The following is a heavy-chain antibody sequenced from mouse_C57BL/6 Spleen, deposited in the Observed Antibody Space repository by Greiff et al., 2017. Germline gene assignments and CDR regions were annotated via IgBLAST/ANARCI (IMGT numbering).Heavy chain of an antibody. D-gene: IGHD2-4*01. CDR1: GYTFTSYG. Sequence: VQLQQSGAELVRPGSSVKMSCKTSGYTFTSYGINWVKQRPGQGLEWIGYIYIGNGYTEYNEKFKGKATLTSDTSSSTAYMQLSSLTSEDSAIYFCARRRSYYDYDVDAMDDWGQGTSVTVSS. CDR3: ARRRSYYDYDVDAMDD. V-gene: IGHV1-58*01. CDR2: IYIGNGYT. J-gene: IGHJ4*01.